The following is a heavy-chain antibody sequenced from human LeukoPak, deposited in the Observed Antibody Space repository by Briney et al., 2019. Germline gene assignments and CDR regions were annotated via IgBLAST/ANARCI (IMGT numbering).Heavy chain of an antibody. Sequence: PGGSLRLSCAASGFTFSYDWMHWVRQAPGEGLVWVARIDTDGSSTTYADSVKGRFTISRDNAKNTLDLQMNSLRAEDTAVYYCARDRSGSHYYIDVWGKGTTVTVSS. CDR1: GFTFSYDW. CDR3: ARDRSGSHYYIDV. V-gene: IGHV3-74*01. CDR2: IDTDGSST. J-gene: IGHJ6*03. D-gene: IGHD1-26*01.